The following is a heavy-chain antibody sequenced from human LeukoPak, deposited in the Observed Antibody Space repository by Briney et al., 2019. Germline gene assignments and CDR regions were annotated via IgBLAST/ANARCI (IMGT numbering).Heavy chain of an antibody. CDR1: GFSFSYHG. D-gene: IGHD3-10*01. CDR3: ARSRWLFRYGSGSYYGGEFDY. J-gene: IGHJ4*02. V-gene: IGHV3-21*01. CDR2: VSPPGGGT. Sequence: GGSLRLSCVASGFSFSYHGMNWVRLAPGKGLEWVSGVSPPGGGTYYADSVKGRFTISRDNAKNSLCLQMNSLRAEDTAVYYCARSRWLFRYGSGSYYGGEFDYWGQGTLVTVSS.